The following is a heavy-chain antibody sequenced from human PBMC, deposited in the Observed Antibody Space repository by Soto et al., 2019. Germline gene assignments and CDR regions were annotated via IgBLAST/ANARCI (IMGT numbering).Heavy chain of an antibody. Sequence: GGSLRLSCAASGFTFSSYAMHWVRQAPGKGLEWVAVISYDGSNKYYADSVKGRFTISRDNSKNTLYLQMNSLRAEDTAVYYCARDMDAYSSGWYVDYCGQGTLGTVSS. V-gene: IGHV3-30-3*01. J-gene: IGHJ4*02. D-gene: IGHD6-19*01. CDR3: ARDMDAYSSGWYVDY. CDR2: ISYDGSNK. CDR1: GFTFSSYA.